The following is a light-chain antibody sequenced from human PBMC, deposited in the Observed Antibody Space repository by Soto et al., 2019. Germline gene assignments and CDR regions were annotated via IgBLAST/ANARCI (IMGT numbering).Light chain of an antibody. CDR2: AAS. Sequence: IQMTQSPSSGSASVGDRVTITCRASQGVGSWVAWYQQKPGKAPRLLVYAASSLQGGVPSRFSGSGSGTDFTLTISSLQPEDFATYYCQQANSFPFTFGPGTKVDFK. CDR3: QQANSFPFT. V-gene: IGKV1-12*01. CDR1: QGVGSW. J-gene: IGKJ3*01.